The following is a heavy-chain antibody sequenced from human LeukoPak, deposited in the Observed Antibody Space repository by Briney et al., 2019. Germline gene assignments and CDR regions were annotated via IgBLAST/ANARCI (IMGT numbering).Heavy chain of an antibody. CDR3: ARRRGYSYGRDPHFDY. CDR2: IYYSGST. Sequence: KPSETLSLTCTVSGGSISSYYWSWIRQPPGKGLEWIGSIYYSGSTYYNPSLKSRVTISVDTSKNQFSLKLSSVTAADTAVYYCARRRGYSYGRDPHFDYWGQGTLVTVSS. CDR1: GGSISSYY. J-gene: IGHJ4*02. V-gene: IGHV4-39*01. D-gene: IGHD5-18*01.